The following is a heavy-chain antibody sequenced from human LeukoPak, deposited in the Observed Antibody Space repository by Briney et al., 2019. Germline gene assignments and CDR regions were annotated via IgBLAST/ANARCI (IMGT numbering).Heavy chain of an antibody. D-gene: IGHD2-21*02. Sequence: GASVKVSCKASGYTFTGYYMHWVRQAPGQGLEWMGWINPNSGGTNYAQKFQGRVTMTRDTSISTAYMELSRLRSDDTAVYYCASPQGIVVVTQLDAFDIWGQGTMVTVSS. V-gene: IGHV1-2*02. CDR2: INPNSGGT. J-gene: IGHJ3*02. CDR1: GYTFTGYY. CDR3: ASPQGIVVVTQLDAFDI.